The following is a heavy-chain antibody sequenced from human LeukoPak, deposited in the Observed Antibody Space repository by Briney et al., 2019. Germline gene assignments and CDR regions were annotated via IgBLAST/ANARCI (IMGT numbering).Heavy chain of an antibody. CDR2: ISSSGSTI. CDR3: ARARIAAHYYYYYMDV. D-gene: IGHD6-6*01. Sequence: GGSLRLSCAASGFTFSDYYMSWIRQAPGRGLEWVSYISSSGSTIYYADSVKGRFTISRDNAKNSLYLQMNSLRAEDTAVYYCARARIAAHYYYYYMDVWGKGTTVTVSS. J-gene: IGHJ6*03. V-gene: IGHV3-11*01. CDR1: GFTFSDYY.